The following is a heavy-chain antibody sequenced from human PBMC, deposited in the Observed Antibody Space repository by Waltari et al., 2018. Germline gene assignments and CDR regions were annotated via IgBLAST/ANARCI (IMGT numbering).Heavy chain of an antibody. J-gene: IGHJ4*02. CDR1: GFTFDDYA. CDR2: ISWNSVSI. Sequence: EVQLVESGGGLVQPGRSLRLSCAASGFTFDDYAMHWVRQAPGKGREWVSGISWNSVSIGYADSVKGRFTISRDNAKNSLYLQMNSLRAEDTALYYCAKDIRDYYDSSGYDYWGQGTLVTVSS. CDR3: AKDIRDYYDSSGYDY. V-gene: IGHV3-9*01. D-gene: IGHD3-22*01.